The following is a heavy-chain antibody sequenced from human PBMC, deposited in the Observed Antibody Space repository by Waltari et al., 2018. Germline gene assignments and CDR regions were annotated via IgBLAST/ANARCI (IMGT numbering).Heavy chain of an antibody. J-gene: IGHJ3*02. V-gene: IGHV3-7*01. Sequence: EVQLVESGGGLVQPGGSLRLACAAAGFTFSRYWMSGVRQAPGKGLELVANIKQGGSEKYYVDSVKGRFTISRDNAKNSLYLQMNSLRAEDTAVYYCARRRNDAFDIWGQGTMVTVSS. CDR3: ARRRNDAFDI. CDR2: IKQGGSEK. CDR1: GFTFSRYW.